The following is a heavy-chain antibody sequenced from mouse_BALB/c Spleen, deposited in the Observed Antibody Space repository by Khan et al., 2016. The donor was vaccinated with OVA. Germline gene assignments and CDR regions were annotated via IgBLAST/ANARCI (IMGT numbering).Heavy chain of an antibody. D-gene: IGHD1-2*01. CDR2: INHNTGGT. CDR3: ARRDYYAYFWFFDV. CDR1: GYTFTEYT. V-gene: IGHV1-22*01. J-gene: IGHJ1*01. Sequence: EVQLQQSGPELVKPGASVKISCKTSGYTFTEYTMHWVKQSHGKSLEWIGRINHNTGGTNYNQKFKGKATLTVDKSSTTAYMALRSLTSEDSAVYYCARRDYYAYFWFFDVWGAGTTVTVSS.